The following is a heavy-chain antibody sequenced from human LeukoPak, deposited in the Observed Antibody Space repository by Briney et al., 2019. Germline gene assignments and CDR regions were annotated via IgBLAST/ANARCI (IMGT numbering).Heavy chain of an antibody. Sequence: GGSLRLSCAASGFTFTSYGMHWVRQAPGKGLEWVAVISNDGSKKYYADSVRGRFTISRDNAKNSQYLQMNSLRVEDTALYYCARAQTYGDSRLLLDYWGQGTLVTVSS. CDR3: ARAQTYGDSRLLLDY. J-gene: IGHJ4*02. V-gene: IGHV3-30*03. CDR2: ISNDGSKK. D-gene: IGHD2-21*02. CDR1: GFTFTSYG.